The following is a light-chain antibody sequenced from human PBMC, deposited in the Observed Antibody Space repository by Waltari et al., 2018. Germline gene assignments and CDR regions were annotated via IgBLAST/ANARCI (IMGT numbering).Light chain of an antibody. CDR2: DAS. V-gene: IGKV3-11*01. CDR3: QQRINWPLT. J-gene: IGKJ4*01. Sequence: EVVLTQSPATLSLSPGERATLSCRASQGVSSYLAWYQQKPGQTPRLLIYDASNRATGLPARFSGSGSGTDFTLTISSLEPEDFAVYYCQQRINWPLTFGGGTKVEIK. CDR1: QGVSSY.